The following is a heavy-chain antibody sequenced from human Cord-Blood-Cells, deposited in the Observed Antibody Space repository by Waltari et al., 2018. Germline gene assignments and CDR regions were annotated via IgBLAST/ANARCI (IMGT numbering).Heavy chain of an antibody. CDR2: IYWNDDK. J-gene: IGHJ4*02. CDR3: VHRGPYYDILTGYYYFDY. Sequence: QITLKESGPTLVKPTQTITLTCTFSGFSLSTSGVGVGWIRQPPGKALEWLALIYWNDDKRYSPSLKSRLTITKDTSKNQVVLTMTNMDPVDTATYYCVHRGPYYDILTGYYYFDYWGQGTLVTVSS. D-gene: IGHD3-9*01. V-gene: IGHV2-5*01. CDR1: GFSLSTSGVG.